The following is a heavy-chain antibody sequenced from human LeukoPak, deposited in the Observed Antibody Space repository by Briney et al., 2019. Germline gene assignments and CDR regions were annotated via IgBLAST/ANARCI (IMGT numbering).Heavy chain of an antibody. V-gene: IGHV4-38-2*01. CDR3: ASRYCSGGSCEGYFDY. J-gene: IGHJ4*02. D-gene: IGHD2-15*01. CDR1: GYSINSGYF. CDR2: IYYDGRT. Sequence: SETLSLTCAVSGYSINSGYFWDWIRQPPGRGLEWIGTIYYDGRTYYTPSVKSRVTISKDTSKNQFSLNLSSVTAADTAVYYCASRYCSGGSCEGYFDYWGQGTLVTVSS.